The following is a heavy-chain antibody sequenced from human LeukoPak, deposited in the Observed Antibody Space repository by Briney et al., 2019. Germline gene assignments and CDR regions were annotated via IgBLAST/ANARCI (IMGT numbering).Heavy chain of an antibody. Sequence: KASETLSLTCTVSGGSISSYYWSWIRQPAGKGLEWIGRIYTSGSTNYNPSLKSRVTMSVDTSKNQFSLKLSSVTAADTAVYYCASYYYGSGSYYRKRWFDPWGQGTLVTVSS. CDR3: ASYYYGSGSYYRKRWFDP. V-gene: IGHV4-4*07. J-gene: IGHJ5*02. D-gene: IGHD3-10*01. CDR1: GGSISSYY. CDR2: IYTSGST.